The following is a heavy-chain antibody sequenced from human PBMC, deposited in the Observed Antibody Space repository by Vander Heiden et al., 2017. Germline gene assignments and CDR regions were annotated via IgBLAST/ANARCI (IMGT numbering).Heavy chain of an antibody. CDR2: IWYDGSNK. CDR3: ARIYYYDSSGYPDY. V-gene: IGHV3-33*01. CDR1: GFNFSSYG. Sequence: QVQLVESGGGVVQPGRSLRLACAASGFNFSSYGMHWVRQAPGKGLEWVAVIWYDGSNKYYADSVKGRFTISRDNSKNTLYLQMNSLRAEDTAVYYCARIYYYDSSGYPDYWGQGTLVTVSS. D-gene: IGHD3-22*01. J-gene: IGHJ4*02.